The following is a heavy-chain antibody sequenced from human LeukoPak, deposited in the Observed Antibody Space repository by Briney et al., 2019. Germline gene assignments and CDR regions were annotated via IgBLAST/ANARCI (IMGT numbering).Heavy chain of an antibody. CDR1: GFTFSSYG. CDR2: ISYDGSNK. Sequence: GGSLRLSCAASGFTFSSYGMHWVRQAPGKGLEWVAVISYDGSNKHYADSVKGRFTISRDNSKNTLYLQMNSLRAEDTAVYYCAKDVYSSSWSNPYGMDVWGQGTTVTVSS. CDR3: AKDVYSSSWSNPYGMDV. D-gene: IGHD6-13*01. J-gene: IGHJ6*02. V-gene: IGHV3-30*18.